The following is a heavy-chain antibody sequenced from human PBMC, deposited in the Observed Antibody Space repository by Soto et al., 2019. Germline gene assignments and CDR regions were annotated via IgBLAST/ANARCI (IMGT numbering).Heavy chain of an antibody. CDR1: GYTFTSYD. CDR2: MNPNSANT. CDR3: AREGVRGMDV. Sequence: QVQLVQSGAEVKKPGASVKVSCKASGYTFTSYDINWVRQATGQGLEWMGWMNPNSANTGYAQKFQGRVNMTRNTSISTAYMELSSLRSDNTDVYYGAREGVRGMDVWGQGTTVTVSS. D-gene: IGHD3-16*01. J-gene: IGHJ6*02. V-gene: IGHV1-8*01.